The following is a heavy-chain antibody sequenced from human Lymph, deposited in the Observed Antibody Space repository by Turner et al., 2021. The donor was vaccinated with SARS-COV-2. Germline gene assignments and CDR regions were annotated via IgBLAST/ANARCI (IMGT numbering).Heavy chain of an antibody. CDR3: ARDLGTYGMDV. D-gene: IGHD6-13*01. CDR2: IYSGGTT. V-gene: IGHV3-53*02. CDR1: GIIVSRNY. J-gene: IGHJ6*02. Sequence: EVQLVETGGGLIQPGGSLRLSCAASGIIVSRNYMNWVRQAPGKGLEWVSVIYSGGTTYDADSVKGRFTISRDNSKNTLYLKMNSLRVEDTAVYYCARDLGTYGMDVWGQGTTVTVSS.